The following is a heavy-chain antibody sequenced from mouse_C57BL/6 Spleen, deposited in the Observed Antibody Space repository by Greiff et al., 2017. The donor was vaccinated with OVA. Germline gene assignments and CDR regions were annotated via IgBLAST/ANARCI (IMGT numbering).Heavy chain of an antibody. Sequence: EVKLVESGGGLVKPGGSLKLSCAASGFTFSSYAMSWVRQTPEKRLEWVATISDGGSYTYYPDNVKGRFHISKYNAKNNQYLQMGHLKSEDTAMYYCARWGTTVVATRWYFDVWGTGTTVTVSS. V-gene: IGHV5-4*03. CDR1: GFTFSSYA. J-gene: IGHJ1*03. CDR3: ARWGTTVVATRWYFDV. D-gene: IGHD1-1*01. CDR2: ISDGGSYT.